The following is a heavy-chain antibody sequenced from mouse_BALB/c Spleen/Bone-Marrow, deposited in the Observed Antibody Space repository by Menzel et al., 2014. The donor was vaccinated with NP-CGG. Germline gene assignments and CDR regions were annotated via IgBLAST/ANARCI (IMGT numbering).Heavy chain of an antibody. D-gene: IGHD2-4*01. J-gene: IGHJ3*01. V-gene: IGHV1S29*02. CDR1: GYTFTDYN. Sequence: EVKLVESGPELVEPGASVKISCKASGYTFTDYNMHWVKQNHGKSLEWIGYIYPYNGNTGYNQKFKSKATLTVDNSSSTAYMELRSLTSEDSAVYYCARGVYYDYDVWFANWGQGTLVTVSA. CDR3: ARGVYYDYDVWFAN. CDR2: IYPYNGNT.